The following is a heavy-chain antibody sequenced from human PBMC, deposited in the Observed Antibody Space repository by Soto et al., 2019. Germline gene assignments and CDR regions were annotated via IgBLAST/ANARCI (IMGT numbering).Heavy chain of an antibody. CDR3: ARRGSGIYYDY. CDR1: GFAFSSYA. CDR2: ISGSGGST. V-gene: IGHV3-23*01. Sequence: EVQLLESGGGLVQPGGSLRLSCAASGFAFSSYAMRWVRQAQGKGLEWVSAISGSGGSTYYADSVKGRFTISRDNSKNTLYLQMNSLRAEDTAVYYCARRGSGIYYDYWGQGTLVTVSS. J-gene: IGHJ4*02. D-gene: IGHD1-26*01.